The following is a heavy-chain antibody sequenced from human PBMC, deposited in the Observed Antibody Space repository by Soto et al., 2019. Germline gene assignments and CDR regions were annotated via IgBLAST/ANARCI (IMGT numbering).Heavy chain of an antibody. CDR3: ARDSLSGYYFDY. Sequence: QLQLQESGSGLVKPSQTLSLTCVVSGDSISSGGYSWNWIRQPPGKGLEWIGHTYHRVGTLYNPSLDSRVAISVDKSNNQFSPGLTSVTAADTVVYYCARDSLSGYYFDYWGQGTLVTVSS. J-gene: IGHJ4*02. V-gene: IGHV4-30-2*01. D-gene: IGHD3-22*01. CDR1: GDSISSGGYS. CDR2: TYHRVGT.